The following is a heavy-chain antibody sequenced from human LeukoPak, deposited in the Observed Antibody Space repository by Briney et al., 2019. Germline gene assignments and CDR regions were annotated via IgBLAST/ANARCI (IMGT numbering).Heavy chain of an antibody. D-gene: IGHD5-18*01. CDR2: INHSGST. CDR1: GGSFSGYY. V-gene: IGHV4-34*01. J-gene: IGHJ4*02. CDR3: ARVGYSYGREIDY. Sequence: PSETLSLTCAVYGGSFSGYYWSWIRQPPGKGLEWIGEINHSGSTNYNPSLKSRVTISVGTSKNQFSLKLSSVTAADTAVYYCARVGYSYGREIDYWGQGTLVTVSS.